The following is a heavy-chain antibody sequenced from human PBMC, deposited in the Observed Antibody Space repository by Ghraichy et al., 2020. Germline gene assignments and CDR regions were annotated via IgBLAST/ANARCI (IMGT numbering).Heavy chain of an antibody. CDR2: INHSGST. Sequence: SETLSLTCAVYGGSFSGYYWSWIRQPPGKGVEWIGEINHSGSTNYNPSLKSRVTISVDTSKNQFSLKLSSVTAADTAVYYCARGRKPLLPPYYYYYYMDVWGKGTTVTVSS. CDR1: GGSFSGYY. J-gene: IGHJ6*03. D-gene: IGHD2-15*01. CDR3: ARGRKPLLPPYYYYYYMDV. V-gene: IGHV4-34*01.